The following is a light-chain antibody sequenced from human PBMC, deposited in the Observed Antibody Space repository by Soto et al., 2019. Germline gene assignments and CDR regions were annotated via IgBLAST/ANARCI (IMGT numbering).Light chain of an antibody. Sequence: EIVLTQSPGTLSLSPGERATLSCRASQSVSSSYFAWYQQKPGQAPRLLIYGASSRATGIPDRFSGSGSGTDFTLTISRLEPEDFAVYYCQQYGGSFTFGQGTKLEIK. CDR1: QSVSSSY. V-gene: IGKV3-20*01. J-gene: IGKJ2*01. CDR3: QQYGGSFT. CDR2: GAS.